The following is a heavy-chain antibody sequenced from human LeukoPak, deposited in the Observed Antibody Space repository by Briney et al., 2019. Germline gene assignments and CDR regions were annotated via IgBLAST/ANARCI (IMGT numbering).Heavy chain of an antibody. CDR3: AHEEREAVPAAIGYFDY. CDR1: GGSISSGFYY. J-gene: IGHJ4*02. Sequence: KPSETLSLTCTVSGGSISSGFYYWSWIRQPAGKGLEWIGSIYYSGSTYYNPSLKSRVTISVDTSKNQFSLKLSSVTAADTAVYYCAHEEREAVPAAIGYFDYWGQGTLVTVSS. V-gene: IGHV4-39*01. D-gene: IGHD2-2*02. CDR2: IYYSGST.